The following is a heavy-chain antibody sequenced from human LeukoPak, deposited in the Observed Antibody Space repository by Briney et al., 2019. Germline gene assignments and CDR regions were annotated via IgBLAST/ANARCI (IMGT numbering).Heavy chain of an antibody. CDR1: RFTFSNYW. CDR2: IKQDGSEK. D-gene: IGHD6-13*01. V-gene: IGHV3-7*01. J-gene: IGHJ3*02. Sequence: PGGSLRLSCAASRFTFSNYWMSWVRQAPGKGLEWVANIKQDGSEKYYVDSVKGRFTISRDNAKNSLYLQMDSLRAEDTAIYYCARDQGSSWYSPDGFNIWGQGTMVTVSS. CDR3: ARDQGSSWYSPDGFNI.